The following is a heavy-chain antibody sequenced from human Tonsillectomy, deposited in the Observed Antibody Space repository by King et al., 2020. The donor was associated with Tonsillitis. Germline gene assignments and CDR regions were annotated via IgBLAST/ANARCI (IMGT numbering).Heavy chain of an antibody. CDR1: GFTFSSYA. J-gene: IGHJ4*02. CDR2: IYSGGTTT. D-gene: IGHD3-10*01. V-gene: IGHV3-23*03. CDR3: AKDPRACATSYYGGFDY. Sequence: VQLVESGGGLVQPGGSLRLSCAASGFTFSSYAMSWVRQAPGKGLEWVSVIYSGGTTTYYADSVKGRFTISRDNSKNMLYLQMNSLRAEDTAVYYCAKDPRACATSYYGGFDYWGQGTLVTVSS.